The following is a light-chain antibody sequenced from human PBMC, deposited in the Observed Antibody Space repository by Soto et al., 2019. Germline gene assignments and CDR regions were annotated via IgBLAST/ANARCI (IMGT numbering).Light chain of an antibody. CDR1: PSVSSY. V-gene: IGKV3-11*01. J-gene: IGKJ3*01. CDR3: QERSNWRGVT. CDR2: DAS. Sequence: EIVLTQSPATLSLSPGARATLSCRASPSVSSYLAWYQQKPGQAPRLLIYDASNRATGIPARFSGGGSGPDFALTISSLEPEDFSVYYCQERSNWRGVTFGPGTKVDIK.